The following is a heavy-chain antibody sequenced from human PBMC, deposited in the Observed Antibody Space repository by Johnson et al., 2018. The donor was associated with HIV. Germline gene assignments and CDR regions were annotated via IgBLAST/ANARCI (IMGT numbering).Heavy chain of an antibody. J-gene: IGHJ3*01. CDR3: AKCRDYDEGGCSEAFDL. V-gene: IGHV3-74*02. Sequence: VQLVVSGGGVVQPGRSLRLSCAASGFTFSTYWMLCVRQAQGKGLVWVSRINSDGRSTVYADSVKGRFTDSRDNAKNTLFLQMNSLGVEDTAVYYCAKCRDYDEGGCSEAFDLWGQGTMVTVSS. CDR2: INSDGRST. CDR1: GFTFSTYW. D-gene: IGHD3-22*01.